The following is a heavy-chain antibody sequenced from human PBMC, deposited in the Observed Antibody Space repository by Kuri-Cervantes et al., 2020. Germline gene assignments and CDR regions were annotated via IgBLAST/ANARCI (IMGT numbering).Heavy chain of an antibody. CDR3: ARHRLTTVYDAFDI. V-gene: IGHV4-38-2*02. CDR2: MYHSGST. D-gene: IGHD4-11*01. Sequence: SETLSLTCTVSGASITNYYWGWIRQPPGKGLEWIGSMYHSGSTYYNPSLKSRVTISVDTSKNQISLKLSSVTAADTAVYYCARHRLTTVYDAFDIWGRGTMVTVSS. CDR1: GASITNYY. J-gene: IGHJ3*02.